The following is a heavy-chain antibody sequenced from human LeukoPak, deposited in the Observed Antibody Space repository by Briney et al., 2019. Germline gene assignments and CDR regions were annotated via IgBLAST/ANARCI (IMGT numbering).Heavy chain of an antibody. J-gene: IGHJ4*02. CDR1: GDSISSSRYY. D-gene: IGHD3-22*01. Sequence: PSETLSLTCTVSGDSISSSRYYWGWIRQPPGKGLEWIGTIYYSGSTYYNPSLKSRVTISVDTSKNQFSLKLTSVTAADTAVYYCARADAPSGPKNYYDSSGPEFYFDYWGQGTLVTVSS. CDR2: IYYSGST. V-gene: IGHV4-39*01. CDR3: ARADAPSGPKNYYDSSGPEFYFDY.